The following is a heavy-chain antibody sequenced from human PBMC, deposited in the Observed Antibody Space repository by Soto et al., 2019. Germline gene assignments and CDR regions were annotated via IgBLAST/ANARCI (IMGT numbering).Heavy chain of an antibody. J-gene: IGHJ6*02. V-gene: IGHV3-15*01. D-gene: IGHD2-15*01. Sequence: GGPLRLPLAALELNSVNPGRSWFRKAPGKGLEWVGRIKSKIDGGTTDYADSVKGRFTISRDNAKNSLYLQMNSLRDEDTAVYYCARDWDIVVVVAANYGMDVWGQGTTVTVSS. CDR2: IKSKIDGGTT. CDR3: ARDWDIVVVVAANYGMDV. CDR1: ELNSVNPG.